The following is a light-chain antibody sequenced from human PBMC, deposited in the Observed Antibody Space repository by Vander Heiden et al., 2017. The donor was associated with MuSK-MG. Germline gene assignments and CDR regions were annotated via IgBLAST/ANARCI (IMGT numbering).Light chain of an antibody. CDR3: RQATQLPYT. CDR1: QSLLHSDGNTY. Sequence: DIGVTQTPLSSLVTLGQPASISCRSSQSLLHSDGNTYLSWLHQRPGQPPRLLIYKNSIRFSGVPDRFSATGAGTDFTLKISRVEAEDVGVYHCRQATQLPYTFGQGTKLEIK. J-gene: IGKJ2*01. V-gene: IGKV2-24*01. CDR2: KNS.